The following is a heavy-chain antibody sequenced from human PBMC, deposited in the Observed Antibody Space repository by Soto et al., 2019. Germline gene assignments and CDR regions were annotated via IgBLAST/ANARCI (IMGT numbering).Heavy chain of an antibody. V-gene: IGHV3-53*02. CDR3: ASTRGSSYDY. J-gene: IGHJ4*02. D-gene: IGHD6-6*01. CDR2: IYNGGGT. Sequence: EVQLVETGGGLIQPGGSLRLSCAASGFTVSGNYMSWVRQAPGKGLEWVSVIYNGGGTYYADSVKGRFTISRDNSKNTLYLQMTRLRAEDRAVYYCASTRGSSYDYWGQGTLVTVSS. CDR1: GFTVSGNY.